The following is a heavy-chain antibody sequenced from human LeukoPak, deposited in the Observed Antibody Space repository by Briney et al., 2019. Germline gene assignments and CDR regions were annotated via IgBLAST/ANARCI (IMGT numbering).Heavy chain of an antibody. CDR1: GFTFSNYA. Sequence: GGSLRLSCAASGFTFSNYAMRWVRQAPGKGLEWVSTVSVNGYSTDYADSVKGRFTISRDNAKNSLYLQMNSLRAEDTAVYYGAQGGSGSYIDYYGMDVWGQGTTVTVSS. V-gene: IGHV3-23*01. J-gene: IGHJ6*02. D-gene: IGHD3-10*01. CDR2: VSVNGYST. CDR3: AQGGSGSYIDYYGMDV.